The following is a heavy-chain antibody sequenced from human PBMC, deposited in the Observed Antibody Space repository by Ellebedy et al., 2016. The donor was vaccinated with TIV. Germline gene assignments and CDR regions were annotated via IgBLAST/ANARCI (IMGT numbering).Heavy chain of an antibody. V-gene: IGHV3-11*01. CDR3: ARDGEALWFGELLQDAFDI. Sequence: PGGSLRLSCAASGFTFSDYYMSWIRQAPGKGLEWVSYISSSGSTIYYADSVKGRFTISRDNAKNSLYLQMNSLRAEDTAVYYCARDGEALWFGELLQDAFDIWGQGTMVTVSS. J-gene: IGHJ3*02. D-gene: IGHD3-10*01. CDR2: ISSSGSTI. CDR1: GFTFSDYY.